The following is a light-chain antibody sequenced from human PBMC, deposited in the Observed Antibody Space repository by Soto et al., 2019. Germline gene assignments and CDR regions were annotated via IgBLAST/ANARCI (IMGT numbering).Light chain of an antibody. CDR1: SSDVGGYDQ. J-gene: IGLJ2*01. Sequence: QSALTQPASVSGSPGQSIAISCTGTSSDVGGYDQVSWYQQHPGKAPKLMIYAVSIRPSGVSNRFPGSKSGNTASLTISGLQAEDEADYYCSSYTGSGTFFGGGTQLTVL. V-gene: IGLV2-14*01. CDR2: AVS. CDR3: SSYTGSGTF.